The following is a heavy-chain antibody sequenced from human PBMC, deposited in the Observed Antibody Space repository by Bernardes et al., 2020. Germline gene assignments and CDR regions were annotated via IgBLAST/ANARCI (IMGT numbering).Heavy chain of an antibody. D-gene: IGHD3-22*01. V-gene: IGHV1-18*01. CDR2: ISAYNGNT. CDR3: ARGRGYQSPRGSVDY. J-gene: IGHJ4*02. CDR1: GYTFTSYG. Sequence: ASVKVSCKASGYTFTSYGISWVRQAPGQGLEWMGWISAYNGNTNYAQKLQGRVTMTTDTSTSTAYMELRSLRSDDTAVYYCARGRGYQSPRGSVDYWGQGTLVTVSS.